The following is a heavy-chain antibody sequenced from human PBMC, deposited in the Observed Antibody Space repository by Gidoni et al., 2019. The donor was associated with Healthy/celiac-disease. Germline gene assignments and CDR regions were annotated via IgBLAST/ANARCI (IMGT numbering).Heavy chain of an antibody. CDR1: GGSISSSSYY. Sequence: QLQLQESGPGLVTPSETLSLTCTVSGGSISSSSYYWGWIRQPPGKGLEWIGSIYYSGSTYYNPSLKSRVTISVDTSKNQFSLKLSSVTAADTAVYYCAKTPYGDYRYYFDYWGQGTLVTVSS. CDR2: IYYSGST. V-gene: IGHV4-39*01. J-gene: IGHJ4*02. D-gene: IGHD4-17*01. CDR3: AKTPYGDYRYYFDY.